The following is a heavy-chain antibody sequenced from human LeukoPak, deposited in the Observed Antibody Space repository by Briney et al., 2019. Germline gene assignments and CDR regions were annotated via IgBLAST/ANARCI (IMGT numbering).Heavy chain of an antibody. D-gene: IGHD6-19*01. J-gene: IGHJ4*02. V-gene: IGHV3-7*03. CDR3: AGGDRNGWYFDY. CDR1: GFTFTKYW. Sequence: PGGSLRLSCSASGFTFTKYWMSWIRQVPGQGLEWVANINQDGSQKFYADSVKGRFTISRDNAKNSLYLQMNSLRAEDTALYYCAGGDRNGWYFDYWGQGILVTVSS. CDR2: INQDGSQK.